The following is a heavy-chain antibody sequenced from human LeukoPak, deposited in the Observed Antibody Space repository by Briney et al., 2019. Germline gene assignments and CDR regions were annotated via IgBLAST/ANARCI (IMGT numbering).Heavy chain of an antibody. D-gene: IGHD2-15*01. CDR3: TRDTAVVVAATIYYYYGMDV. Sequence: GGSLRLSCAASVFTVSSNYMSWVRQAPGKGLEWVSVIYSGGSTYYADSVKGRFTISRDNSKNTLYLQMNSLRAEETAGYYCTRDTAVVVAATIYYYYGMDVWGQGTTVTVSS. CDR2: IYSGGST. J-gene: IGHJ6*02. CDR1: VFTVSSNY. V-gene: IGHV3-53*01.